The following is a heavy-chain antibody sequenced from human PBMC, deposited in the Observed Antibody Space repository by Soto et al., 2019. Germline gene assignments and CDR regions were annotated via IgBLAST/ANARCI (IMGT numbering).Heavy chain of an antibody. CDR2: INPSGGST. D-gene: IGHD1-26*01. CDR1: GYTFTSYY. J-gene: IGHJ4*02. CDR3: ARDPYAWELHCGLDY. V-gene: IGHV1-46*01. Sequence: QVQLVQSGAEVKKPGASVKVSCKASGYTFTSYYMHWVRQAPGQGLEWMGIINPSGGSTSYAQKSHCRVTMTRATSPSTVYLELTSLSSDDTAVDYCARDPYAWELHCGLDYWAQGTLVTVSS.